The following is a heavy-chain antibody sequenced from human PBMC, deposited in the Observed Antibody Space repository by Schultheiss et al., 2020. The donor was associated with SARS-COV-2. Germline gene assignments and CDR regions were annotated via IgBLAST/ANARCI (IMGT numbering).Heavy chain of an antibody. CDR1: GGSISSSS. D-gene: IGHD3-22*01. CDR3: ARMAFDSSGYYPNWFDP. CDR2: IYYSGST. J-gene: IGHJ5*02. Sequence: SETLSLTCSVSGGSISSSSCKGIRQPPGKGLEWIGSIYYSGSTYYNPSLKSRVTISVDTSKNQFSLKLSSVTTADTAVYYCARMAFDSSGYYPNWFDPWGQGTLVTVSS. V-gene: IGHV4-39*07.